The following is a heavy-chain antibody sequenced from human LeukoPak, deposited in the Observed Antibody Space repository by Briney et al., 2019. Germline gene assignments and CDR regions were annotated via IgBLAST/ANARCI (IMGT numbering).Heavy chain of an antibody. J-gene: IGHJ4*02. CDR1: GFTFTNSY. CDR3: ARKNGLDY. V-gene: IGHV3-11*06. Sequence: GGSLRLSCAASGFTFTNSYMTWVRQAPGKGLEWLSYISGSGDDTNYAGSVRGRFTISRDNAKNSLNLQMNSLRAEDTAVYYCARKNGLDYWGQGTLVTVSS. CDR2: ISGSGDDT.